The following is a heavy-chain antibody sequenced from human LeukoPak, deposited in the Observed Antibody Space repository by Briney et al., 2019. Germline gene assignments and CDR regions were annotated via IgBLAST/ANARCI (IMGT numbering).Heavy chain of an antibody. CDR3: AKASRSIKVVLITTSYYFDY. V-gene: IGHV3-21*04. CDR1: GFTFSSYS. J-gene: IGHJ4*02. CDR2: ISSSSSYI. D-gene: IGHD3-22*01. Sequence: GGSLRLSCAASGFTFSSYSMNWVRQAPGKGLEWVSSISSSSSYIYYADSVKGRFTISRDNSKNTLSLQMNSPRAEDTAVYYCAKASRSIKVVLITTSYYFDYWGQGTLVTVSS.